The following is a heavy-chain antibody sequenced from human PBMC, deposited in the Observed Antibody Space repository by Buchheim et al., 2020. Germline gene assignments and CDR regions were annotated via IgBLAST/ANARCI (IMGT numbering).Heavy chain of an antibody. CDR2: VSSNGDDK. CDR3: ARAGGSGSYMHHFDW. CDR1: SFAFSLYG. V-gene: IGHV3-30*03. J-gene: IGHJ4*02. D-gene: IGHD3-10*01. Sequence: QVHLVDSGGGVVQPGRSLRLSCAASSFAFSLYGMHWVRQAPGKGLEWVAVVSSNGDDKSYADSVKGRFTISRDNSKNTLYLQMNSLRLEDTAVYYCARAGGSGSYMHHFDWWGQGTL.